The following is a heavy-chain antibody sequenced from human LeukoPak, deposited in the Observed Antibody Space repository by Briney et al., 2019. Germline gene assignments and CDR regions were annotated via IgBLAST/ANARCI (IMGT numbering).Heavy chain of an antibody. CDR2: IRYDGSNK. V-gene: IGHV3-30*02. CDR1: GFTFSSYG. D-gene: IGHD6-13*01. Sequence: GGSLRLSCAASGFTFSSYGMHWVRQAPGKGLEWVAFIRYDGSNKYYADSVKGRFTISRDNSKNTLYLQMNSLRAEDTAVYYCAKDLASGRAHYFDYWGQGTLVTVSS. CDR3: AKDLASGRAHYFDY. J-gene: IGHJ4*02.